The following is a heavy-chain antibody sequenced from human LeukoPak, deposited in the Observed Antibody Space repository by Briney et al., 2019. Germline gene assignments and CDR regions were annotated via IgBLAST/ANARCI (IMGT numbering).Heavy chain of an antibody. D-gene: IGHD6-19*01. V-gene: IGHV3-23*01. CDR2: IYNSGAKI. CDR1: GLTFSTYS. J-gene: IGHJ4*02. CDR3: VKDGAPDSGWGLVY. Sequence: GGSLRLSCAVSGLTFSTYSMTWVRQGPGKGLEWVSSIYNSGAKIFYADSVKGRFTISRDNSKNMLYLQMNSLRVEDTAVYYCVKDGAPDSGWGLVYWIQGRLVTV.